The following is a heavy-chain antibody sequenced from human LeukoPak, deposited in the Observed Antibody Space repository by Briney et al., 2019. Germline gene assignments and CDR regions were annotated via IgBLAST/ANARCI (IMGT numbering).Heavy chain of an antibody. CDR2: ISYDGSNK. J-gene: IGHJ4*02. D-gene: IGHD4-17*01. Sequence: GSLRLSCAASGFTFSSYGMHWVRQAPGKGLEWVAVISYDGSNKYYADSVKGRFTISRDNSKNTLYLQMNNLRAEDTAVYYCAKPYYGGYVLFDYWGQGTLVTVSS. V-gene: IGHV3-30*18. CDR1: GFTFSSYG. CDR3: AKPYYGGYVLFDY.